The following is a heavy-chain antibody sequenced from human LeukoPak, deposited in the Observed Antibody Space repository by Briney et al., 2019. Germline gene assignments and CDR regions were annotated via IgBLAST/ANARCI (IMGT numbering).Heavy chain of an antibody. CDR3: ARDGIAVAGFVDY. CDR1: GSTFSSYG. D-gene: IGHD6-19*01. CDR2: IWYDGSNK. J-gene: IGHJ4*02. V-gene: IGHV3-33*01. Sequence: PGGSLRLSCAASGSTFSSYGMHWVRQAPGKGLEWVAVIWYDGSNKYYADSVKGRFTISRDNSKNTLYLQMNSLRAEDTAVYYCARDGIAVAGFVDYWGQGALVTVSS.